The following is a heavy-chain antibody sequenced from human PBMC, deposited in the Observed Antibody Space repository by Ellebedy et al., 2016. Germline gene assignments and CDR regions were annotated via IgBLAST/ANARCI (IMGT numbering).Heavy chain of an antibody. V-gene: IGHV3-7*03. Sequence: GESLKISCAASGFTISSYWMGWVRQAPEKGLEWVANVRHDESEKYFVDSVKGRFTISRVNGKNSVWLQMSSLRAEDTAVYYCVRYGLSGTFDYWGQGTPVTVSS. J-gene: IGHJ4*02. CDR1: GFTISSYW. D-gene: IGHD3-10*01. CDR3: VRYGLSGTFDY. CDR2: VRHDESEK.